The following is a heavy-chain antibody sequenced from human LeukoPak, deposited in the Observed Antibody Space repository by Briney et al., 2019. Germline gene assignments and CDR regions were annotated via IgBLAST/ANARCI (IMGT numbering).Heavy chain of an antibody. V-gene: IGHV3-53*01. J-gene: IGHJ4*02. CDR1: GFTVSSDY. CDR2: MYPGGST. D-gene: IGHD6-19*01. CDR3: ARASHSSGNFDY. Sequence: GGSLRLSCAASGFTVSSDYVSWVRQAPGKGLEWVSVMYPGGSTHYANSVKGRFTISRDNSKNTLYLQMNSLRAEDTAVYYCARASHSSGNFDYWGQGTLVTVSS.